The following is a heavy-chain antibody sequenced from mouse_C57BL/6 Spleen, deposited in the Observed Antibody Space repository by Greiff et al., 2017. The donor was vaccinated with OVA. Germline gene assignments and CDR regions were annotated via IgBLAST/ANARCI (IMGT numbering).Heavy chain of an antibody. D-gene: IGHD1-1*02. V-gene: IGHV10-1*01. Sequence: EVQLVESGGGLVQPKGSLKLSCAASGFSFNTYAMNWVRQAPGKGLEWVARIRSKSNNYATYYADSVKDRFTISRDDSESMLYLQMNNLKTEDTAMYYCVRHGGSNWYVDVWGTGTTVTVSS. J-gene: IGHJ1*03. CDR1: GFSFNTYA. CDR2: IRSKSNNYAT. CDR3: VRHGGSNWYVDV.